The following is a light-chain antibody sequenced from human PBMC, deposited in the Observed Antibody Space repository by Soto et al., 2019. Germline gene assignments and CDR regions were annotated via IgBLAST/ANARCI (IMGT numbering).Light chain of an antibody. CDR1: QDLGTW. Sequence: DIQMTQSPSSVSASVGDRVTITCRANQDLGTWLTWYQHKPGQAPQVLIYSASILQSGVSSRFSVSGSGTQFTLTVSSLQLEDCATYYCQPSNTFPPLFTFGPGTKVHI. J-gene: IGKJ3*01. V-gene: IGKV1-12*01. CDR3: QPSNTFPPLFT. CDR2: SAS.